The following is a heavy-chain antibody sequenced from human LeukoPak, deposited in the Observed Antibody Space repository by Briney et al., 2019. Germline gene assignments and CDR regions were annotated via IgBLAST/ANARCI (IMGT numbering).Heavy chain of an antibody. CDR3: ARPATHDFWSGYFDY. Sequence: GRSLRLSCAASGFTFDDYAMHWVRQAPGKGLEWVSGISWNSGSIGYADSVKGRFTISRDNAKNSLYLQMNSLRAEDTAVYYCARPATHDFWSGYFDYWGQGTLVTVSS. J-gene: IGHJ4*02. CDR1: GFTFDDYA. D-gene: IGHD3-3*01. V-gene: IGHV3-9*01. CDR2: ISWNSGSI.